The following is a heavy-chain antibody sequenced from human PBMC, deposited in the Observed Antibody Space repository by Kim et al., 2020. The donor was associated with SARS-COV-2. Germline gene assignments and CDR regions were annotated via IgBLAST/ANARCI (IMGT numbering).Heavy chain of an antibody. V-gene: IGHV3-11*06. CDR3: ARDYGSGSSYYYYYYGMDV. J-gene: IGHJ6*02. Sequence: GRFTISRDNAKNSLYLQMNSLRAEDTAVYYCARDYGSGSSYYYYYYGMDVWGQGTTVTVSS. D-gene: IGHD3-10*01.